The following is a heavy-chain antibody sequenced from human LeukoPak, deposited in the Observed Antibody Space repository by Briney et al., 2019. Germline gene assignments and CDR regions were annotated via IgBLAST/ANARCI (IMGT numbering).Heavy chain of an antibody. J-gene: IGHJ3*02. D-gene: IGHD1-26*01. CDR2: IYTSGST. V-gene: IGHV4-61*02. Sequence: SETLSLTCTVSGGSISSGSYYWSWIRQPAWKGLEWIGRIYTSGSTNYNPSLKSRVTISVDTSKNQFSLKLSSVTAADTAVYYCARDRSGSYYENAFDIWGQGTMVTVSS. CDR1: GGSISSGSYY. CDR3: ARDRSGSYYENAFDI.